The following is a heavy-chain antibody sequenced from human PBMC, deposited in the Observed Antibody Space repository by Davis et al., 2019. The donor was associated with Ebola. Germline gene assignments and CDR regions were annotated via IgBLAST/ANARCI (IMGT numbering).Heavy chain of an antibody. CDR3: ARDGGYSYGYGLRPSYYFDY. CDR1: GFTFSSYS. V-gene: IGHV3-48*04. Sequence: PGGSLRLSCAASGFTFSSYSMNWVRQAPGKGLEWVSYISSSSSTIYYADSVKGRFTISRDNAKNSLYLQMNSLRAEDTAVYYCARDGGYSYGYGLRPSYYFDYWGQGTLVTVSS. J-gene: IGHJ4*02. CDR2: ISSSSSTI. D-gene: IGHD5-18*01.